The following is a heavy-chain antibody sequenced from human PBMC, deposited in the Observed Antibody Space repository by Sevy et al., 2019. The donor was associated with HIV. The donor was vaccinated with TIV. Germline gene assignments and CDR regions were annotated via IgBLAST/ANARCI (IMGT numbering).Heavy chain of an antibody. CDR2: ISNSGGTI. D-gene: IGHD4-17*01. V-gene: IGHV3-48*03. CDR3: ARDPTPPTVTTQMHFDS. CDR1: GFTFSSYE. Sequence: GGSLRLSCAASGFTFSSYEMNWVRQAPGKGLEWVSYISNSGGTIYYEDSLKGRLTIPRDNAKNSLNLQMNSLRAEDTAVYNCARDPTPPTVTTQMHFDSWGQGTLVTVSS. J-gene: IGHJ4*02.